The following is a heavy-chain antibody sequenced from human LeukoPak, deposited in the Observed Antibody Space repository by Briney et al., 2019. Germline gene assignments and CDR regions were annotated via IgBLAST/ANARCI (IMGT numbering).Heavy chain of an antibody. CDR2: ISGSGGGT. V-gene: IGHV3-23*01. CDR3: AKRGVVIRVILVGFHKEAYYFDS. CDR1: GFTLSRYW. D-gene: IGHD3-22*01. Sequence: GGSLRLSCAASGFTLSRYWMSWVRQAPGKGLEWVAGISGSGGGTVYADSVKGRFTISRDNPKNTLYLQMNSLRAEDTAVYFCAKRGVVIRVILVGFHKEAYYFDSWGQGALVTVSS. J-gene: IGHJ4*02.